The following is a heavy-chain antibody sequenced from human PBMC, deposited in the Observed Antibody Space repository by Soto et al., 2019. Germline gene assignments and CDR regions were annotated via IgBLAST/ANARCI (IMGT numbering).Heavy chain of an antibody. V-gene: IGHV4-59*01. CDR3: ARDREESIAAPMFWFDP. D-gene: IGHD6-6*01. CDR1: GGSISSYY. J-gene: IGHJ5*02. Sequence: SETLSLTCTVSGGSISSYYWSWIRQPPGKGLEWIGYIYYSGSTNYNPSLKSRVTISVDTSKNQFSLKLSSVTAADTAVYYCARDREESIAAPMFWFDPWGQGTMVTVSS. CDR2: IYYSGST.